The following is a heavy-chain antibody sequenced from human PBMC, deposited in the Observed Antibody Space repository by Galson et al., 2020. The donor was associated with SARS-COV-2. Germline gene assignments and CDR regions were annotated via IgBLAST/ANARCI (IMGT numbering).Heavy chain of an antibody. CDR2: INSNGSST. J-gene: IGHJ4*02. V-gene: IGHV3-74*01. CDR3: TATRAY. CDR1: GFTFSTYW. Sequence: GGSLRLSCEVSGFTFSTYWMHWVRQAPGKGLVWVSRINSNGSSTSYADSVKGRFTISRDNAKNTLYLQMNSLRAEDTALYYCTATRAYWGQGTLVTVSS. D-gene: IGHD1-26*01.